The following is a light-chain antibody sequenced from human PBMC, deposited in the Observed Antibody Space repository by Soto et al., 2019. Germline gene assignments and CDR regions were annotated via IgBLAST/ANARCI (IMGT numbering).Light chain of an antibody. Sequence: EIVLTQSPATLSLSPGERATLSCRASQSVSHYLAWYQQKPGQAPRLLIYDASNRATGIPARFSGSGSGTDFTLTISSLEPEDFAIYYCQHRSIWPLTFGGGTKVEIK. CDR1: QSVSHY. V-gene: IGKV3-11*01. J-gene: IGKJ4*01. CDR3: QHRSIWPLT. CDR2: DAS.